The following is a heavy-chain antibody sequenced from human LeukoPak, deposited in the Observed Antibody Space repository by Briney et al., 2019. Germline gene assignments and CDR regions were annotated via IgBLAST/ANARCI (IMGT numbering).Heavy chain of an antibody. J-gene: IGHJ6*03. CDR2: IYHSGST. V-gene: IGHV4-30-2*01. D-gene: IGHD1-26*01. Sequence: SETLSLTCTVSGGSISSGGYYWSWIRQPPGKGLEWIGYIYHSGSTYYNPSLKSRVTISVDRSKNQFSLKLSSVTAADTAVYYCARATGSYSYMDVWGIGTTVTVSS. CDR1: GGSISSGGYY. CDR3: ARATGSYSYMDV.